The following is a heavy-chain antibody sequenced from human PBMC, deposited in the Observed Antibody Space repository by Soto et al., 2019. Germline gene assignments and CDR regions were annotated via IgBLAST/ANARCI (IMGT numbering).Heavy chain of an antibody. V-gene: IGHV1-2*02. CDR3: ARDGERDTGLNFYYYLHGMDA. CDR1: GYIFTGYH. CDR2: INPNSGGT. J-gene: IGHJ6*02. D-gene: IGHD1-1*01. Sequence: ASVKVSCKASGYIFTGYHMHWVRQAPGQGLEWMGWINPNSGGTKYAQKFQGRVTMTRDTSISTAYMELSSLRSDDTAVYYCARDGERDTGLNFYYYLHGMDAWGQGTRVTVSS.